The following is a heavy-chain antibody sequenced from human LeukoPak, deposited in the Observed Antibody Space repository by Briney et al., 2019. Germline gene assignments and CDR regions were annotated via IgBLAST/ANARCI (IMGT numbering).Heavy chain of an antibody. V-gene: IGHV7-4-1*02. CDR2: INTNTGNP. J-gene: IGHJ4*02. CDR3: ARDLLGSSSPYDPPDY. Sequence: GASVKVSCKASGYTFTSYAMNWVRQAPGQGLEWMGWINTNTGNPTYAQGFTGRFVFSLDPSVSTAYLQISSLKAEDTAVYYSARDLLGSSSPYDPPDYWGQGTLVTVSS. D-gene: IGHD6-13*01. CDR1: GYTFTSYA.